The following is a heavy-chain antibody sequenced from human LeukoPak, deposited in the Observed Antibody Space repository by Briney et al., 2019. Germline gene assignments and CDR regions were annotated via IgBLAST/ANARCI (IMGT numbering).Heavy chain of an antibody. CDR1: GGSISSGDYY. D-gene: IGHD1-26*01. Sequence: PSGTLSLTCAVSGGSISSGDYYWGWIRQPPGKGLEWIGSIYYSGSTYYNPSLKSRVTISVDTSKNQFSLKLSSVTAADTAVYYCASNPEWEWEGFDYWGQGTLVTVSS. CDR2: IYYSGST. J-gene: IGHJ4*02. V-gene: IGHV4-39*07. CDR3: ASNPEWEWEGFDY.